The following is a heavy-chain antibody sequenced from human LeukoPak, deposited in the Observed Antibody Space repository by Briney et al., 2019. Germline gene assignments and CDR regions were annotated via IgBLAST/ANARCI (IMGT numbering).Heavy chain of an antibody. V-gene: IGHV3-23*01. D-gene: IGHD3-9*01. CDR1: GFIFRNYA. CDR2: ITGSGDTT. J-gene: IGHJ4*02. Sequence: GGSLRLSCAASGFIFRNYAMSWVRQAPGGGVEWVSDITGSGDTTYYADSVKGRFTISRDNSNNTLYVEMNTLRAEDTAVYYCAKWGDYDILTGYYVSDFWGQGTLVTVSS. CDR3: AKWGDYDILTGYYVSDF.